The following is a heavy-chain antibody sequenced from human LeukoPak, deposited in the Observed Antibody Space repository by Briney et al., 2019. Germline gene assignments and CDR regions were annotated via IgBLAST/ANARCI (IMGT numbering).Heavy chain of an antibody. J-gene: IGHJ6*03. CDR1: GFAFSNDS. Sequence: VGSLRLSCAVSGFAFSNDSTRWGCGAPRGGVVWGSRINSDGSSTSYADSVKGRFTISRDNAKNTLYLQMNSLRAEDTAVYYCARVSSGSYFGYYYYYMDVWGKGTTVTVSS. D-gene: IGHD1-26*01. CDR3: ARVSSGSYFGYYYYYMDV. V-gene: IGHV3-74*01. CDR2: INSDGSST.